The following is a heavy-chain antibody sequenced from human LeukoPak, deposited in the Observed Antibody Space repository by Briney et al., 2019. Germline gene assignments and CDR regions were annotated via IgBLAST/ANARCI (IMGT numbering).Heavy chain of an antibody. CDR2: ISGSGSST. J-gene: IGHJ4*02. Sequence: PGGSLRLSCAASGFSFSGYAMNWVRQAPGKGLEWVAGISGSGSSTYDAHSVRGRFTISRDNSKDTIYLQMNTLRAEDTAIYYCARDPVGGIGHYIGRSYLDSWGQGTLVTVSS. CDR1: GFSFSGYA. V-gene: IGHV3-23*01. D-gene: IGHD3-22*01. CDR3: ARDPVGGIGHYIGRSYLDS.